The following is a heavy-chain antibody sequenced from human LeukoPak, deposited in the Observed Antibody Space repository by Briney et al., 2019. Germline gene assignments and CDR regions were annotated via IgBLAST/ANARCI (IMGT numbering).Heavy chain of an antibody. CDR3: ARGGVPGGFYGSFDY. J-gene: IGHJ4*02. CDR1: GYTFTASY. Sequence: ASVKVSCKASGYTFTASYMHWVRQAPGQGLEWMGWIYPSSGGTNYAQKFQGRVTMTRDTSISTAYMELSSLTSDDTAVYYCARGGVPGGFYGSFDYWGQGTLVSVSS. CDR2: IYPSSGGT. V-gene: IGHV1-2*02. D-gene: IGHD3-3*01.